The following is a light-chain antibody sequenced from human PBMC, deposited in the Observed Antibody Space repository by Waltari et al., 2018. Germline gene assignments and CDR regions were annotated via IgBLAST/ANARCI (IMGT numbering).Light chain of an antibody. Sequence: SSELTQDPAVSVALGQTVRITCQGDSLRSYYASWYQQNPGQAPVLVIYGKNNRPSGIPDRFSGSSSGNTASLTITGAQAEDEADYYCNSRDSSGNHLEFGGGTKLTVL. CDR1: SLRSYY. CDR3: NSRDSSGNHLE. V-gene: IGLV3-19*01. J-gene: IGLJ3*02. CDR2: GKN.